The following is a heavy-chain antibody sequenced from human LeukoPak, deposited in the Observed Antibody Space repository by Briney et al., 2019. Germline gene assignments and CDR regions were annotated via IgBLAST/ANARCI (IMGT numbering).Heavy chain of an antibody. J-gene: IGHJ6*02. CDR1: GGSISSSSHY. D-gene: IGHD2-2*01. CDR2: IYYSGST. V-gene: IGHV4-39*01. Sequence: SETLSLTCAVSGGSISSSSHYWVWIRQAPGKGLEWIGSIYYSGSTYYSPSLKSRVTISVNTSKNQFSLKLNSVTAADTAVFYCARSNCSSTSCYYYYGMDVWGQGTTVTVSS. CDR3: ARSNCSSTSCYYYYGMDV.